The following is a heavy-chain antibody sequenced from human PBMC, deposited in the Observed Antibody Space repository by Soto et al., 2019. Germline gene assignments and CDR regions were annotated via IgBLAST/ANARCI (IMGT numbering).Heavy chain of an antibody. V-gene: IGHV3-30*18. CDR2: ISYDGSNK. J-gene: IGHJ6*02. CDR1: GFTFSSYG. D-gene: IGHD6-13*01. CDR3: AKGSSSWYPYYYYGMDV. Sequence: QVQLVESGGGVVQPGRSLRLSCAASGFTFSSYGMHWVRQAPGKGLEWVAVISYDGSNKYYADSVKGRFTISRDNSKNTLYLQMNSLRAEDTAVYYCAKGSSSWYPYYYYGMDVWGQGTTVTVSS.